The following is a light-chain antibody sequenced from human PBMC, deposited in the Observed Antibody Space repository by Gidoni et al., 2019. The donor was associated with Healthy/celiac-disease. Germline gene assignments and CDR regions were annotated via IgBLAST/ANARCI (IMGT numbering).Light chain of an antibody. Sequence: DIQLTQSPSTLSASVGDRVTITCRASQSISSWLAWYQQKPGKAPKLLIYDASSLESGVPSRCSGSGSGTEFTLTISSLQPDDFATYYCQQDNSYSWTFGQGTKVEIK. CDR2: DAS. J-gene: IGKJ1*01. CDR3: QQDNSYSWT. CDR1: QSISSW. V-gene: IGKV1-5*01.